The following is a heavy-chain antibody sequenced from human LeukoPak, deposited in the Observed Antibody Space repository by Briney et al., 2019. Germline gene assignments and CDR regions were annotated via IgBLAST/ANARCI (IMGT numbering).Heavy chain of an antibody. CDR1: GGSFSGYY. CDR2: INHSGST. Sequence: SETLSLTCAVYGGSFSGYYWSWLPQPPGKGLEWIGEINHSGSTNYNPSLKSRVTISVDTSKNQFSLKLSSVTAADTAVYYCASATVTTLDAFDIWGQGTMVTVSS. D-gene: IGHD4-17*01. J-gene: IGHJ3*02. V-gene: IGHV4-34*01. CDR3: ASATVTTLDAFDI.